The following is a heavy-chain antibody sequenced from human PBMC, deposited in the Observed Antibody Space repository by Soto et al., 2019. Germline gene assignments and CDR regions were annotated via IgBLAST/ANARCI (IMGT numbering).Heavy chain of an antibody. CDR1: GYTFTSYY. CDR2: INPSGGST. D-gene: IGHD3-10*01. CDR3: ATALLWFGEPRYDAFYI. V-gene: IGHV1-46*01. Sequence: GASVKVSCKASGYTFTSYYMHWVRQAPGQGLEWMGIINPSGGSTSYAQKFQGRVTMTRDTSTSTVYMELSSLRSEDTAVYYCATALLWFGEPRYDAFYICGQGTMVPVSS. J-gene: IGHJ3*02.